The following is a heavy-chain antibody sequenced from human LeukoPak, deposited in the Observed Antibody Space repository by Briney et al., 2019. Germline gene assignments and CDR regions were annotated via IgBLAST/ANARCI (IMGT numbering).Heavy chain of an antibody. Sequence: LSCAASGFTFSSYAMHWVRQPPGKGLEWIGEINHSGSTNYNPSLKSRVTISVDTSKNQFSLKLSSVTAADTAVYYCATPKRTYYYGSGSYPHFDYWGQGTLVTVSS. V-gene: IGHV4-34*08. J-gene: IGHJ4*02. CDR2: INHSGST. CDR1: GFTFSSYA. CDR3: ATPKRTYYYGSGSYPHFDY. D-gene: IGHD3-10*01.